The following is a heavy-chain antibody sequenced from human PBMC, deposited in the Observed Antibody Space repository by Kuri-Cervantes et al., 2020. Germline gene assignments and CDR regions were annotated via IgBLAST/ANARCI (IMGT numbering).Heavy chain of an antibody. CDR3: ARGKSTVTYIDY. Sequence: SETLSLTCTVSGGSISSYYWSWIRQPPGKGLEWIGYIYYSGSTNYNPSLKSRVTISVDTSKNQFSLKLSSVTAADTAVYYCARGKSTVTYIDYWGQGTLVTVSS. CDR1: GGSISSYY. V-gene: IGHV4-59*13. CDR2: IYYSGST. J-gene: IGHJ4*02. D-gene: IGHD4-17*01.